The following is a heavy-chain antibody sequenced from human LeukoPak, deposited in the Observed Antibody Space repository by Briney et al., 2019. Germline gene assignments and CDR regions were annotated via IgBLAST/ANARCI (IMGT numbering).Heavy chain of an antibody. CDR2: INQDGSEK. J-gene: IGHJ4*02. CDR3: ARQGRGYSYGHDY. V-gene: IGHV3-7*01. D-gene: IGHD5-18*01. Sequence: TGGSLRLSCAASEFMFSEYWMNWVRQAPGKGLEWLAIINQDGSEKYSVSSVKGRFTISRDNVENSLYLQLSSLRAEDTAVYYCARQGRGYSYGHDYWGQGTLVTVSS. CDR1: EFMFSEYW.